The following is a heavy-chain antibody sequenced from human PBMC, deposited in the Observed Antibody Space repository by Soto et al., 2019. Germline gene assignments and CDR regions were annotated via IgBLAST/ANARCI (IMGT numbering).Heavy chain of an antibody. Sequence: SETLSLTCAVSGGSISSSNWWSWVRQPPGKGLEWIGEIYHSGSTNYNPSLKSRVTISVDKSKNQFSLKLSSVTAADTAVYYCARARGYFDWLHEANNWFDPWGQGTLVTVSS. CDR3: ARARGYFDWLHEANNWFDP. CDR1: GGSISSSNW. V-gene: IGHV4-4*02. J-gene: IGHJ5*02. CDR2: IYHSGST. D-gene: IGHD3-9*01.